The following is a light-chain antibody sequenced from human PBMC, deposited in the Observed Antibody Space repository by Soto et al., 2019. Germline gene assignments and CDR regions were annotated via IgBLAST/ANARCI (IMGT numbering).Light chain of an antibody. V-gene: IGKV3-15*01. CDR1: QSVSSN. CDR2: GAS. Sequence: EIVMTQSPATLSVSPGERATLSCGASQSVSSNLAWYQQKPGQAPRLLIYGASTRATGIPARFSGSGSGTEFTLTISSLQSEDFEVYYCQQYNNWPLTFGGGTTVDIK. CDR3: QQYNNWPLT. J-gene: IGKJ4*01.